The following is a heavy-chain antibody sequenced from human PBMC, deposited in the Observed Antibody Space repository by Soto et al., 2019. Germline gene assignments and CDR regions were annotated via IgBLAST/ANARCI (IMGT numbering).Heavy chain of an antibody. D-gene: IGHD3-3*01. CDR3: ARVLAIFGVVIDWFDP. V-gene: IGHV4-61*01. J-gene: IGHJ5*02. CDR2: IYYSGST. CDR1: GGSVSSGSYY. Sequence: SETLSLTCTVSGGSVSSGSYYWSWIRQPPGKGLEWIGYIYYSGSTNYNPSLKSRVTISVDTSKNQFSLKLSSVTAADTAVYYCARVLAIFGVVIDWFDPWGQGTLVTISS.